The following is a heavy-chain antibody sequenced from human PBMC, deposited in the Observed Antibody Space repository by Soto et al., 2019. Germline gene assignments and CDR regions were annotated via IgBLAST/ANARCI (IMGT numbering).Heavy chain of an antibody. D-gene: IGHD3-10*01. V-gene: IGHV4-39*01. CDR2: IYHTGSS. CDR1: NDSISNPIYY. J-gene: IGHJ5*02. Sequence: HLQLQEAGPGLVKPSETLSLTCTVSNDSISNPIYYWGWIRQPPGKGLEWIGSIYHTGSSYYNPSLQGRVTISMDKSKNQFSLKLTSETAADTAIYFCGGRTSLASVQLFVGEISNHNWFDPWSQGTLVTVSS. CDR3: GGRTSLASVQLFVGEISNHNWFDP.